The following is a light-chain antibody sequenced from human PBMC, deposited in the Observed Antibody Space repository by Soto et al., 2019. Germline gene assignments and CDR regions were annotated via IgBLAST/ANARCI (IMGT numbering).Light chain of an antibody. CDR3: QQSSSIPYT. CDR1: QSISSY. V-gene: IGKV1-39*01. J-gene: IGKJ2*01. Sequence: DIPMTQSPSSLSASVGDRVTITCRASQSISSYLNWYQQKPGKAPKLLIYAASSLQSGVPSRFSGSGSLTDFTLTISSLQPEDSATYYCQQSSSIPYTFGQGTKLEIK. CDR2: AAS.